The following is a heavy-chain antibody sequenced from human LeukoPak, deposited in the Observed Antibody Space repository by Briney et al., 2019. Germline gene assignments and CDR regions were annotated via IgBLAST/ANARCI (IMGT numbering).Heavy chain of an antibody. J-gene: IGHJ4*02. V-gene: IGHV4-38-2*01. D-gene: IGHD6-19*01. CDR1: GYSISSGYY. CDR2: IHHTGST. Sequence: SETLSLTCAVSGYSISSGYYWGWIRQPPGKGLEWIGSIHHTGSTYYNPSLKSRVTISVDTSKNQFSLKLSSVTAADTAVYYCARFSSSGWTYYFDYWGQGTLVTVSS. CDR3: ARFSSSGWTYYFDY.